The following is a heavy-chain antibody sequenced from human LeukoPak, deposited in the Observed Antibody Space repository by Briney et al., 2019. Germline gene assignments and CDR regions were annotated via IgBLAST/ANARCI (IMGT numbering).Heavy chain of an antibody. CDR3: ATSGSYMGYAFDI. J-gene: IGHJ3*02. D-gene: IGHD1-26*01. Sequence: PSGTLSLTCAVSGGSISSSNWWSWVRQPPGKGLEWIGEIYHSGSTNYNPSLKSRVTISVDKSKNQFSLKLSSVTAADTAVYYCATSGSYMGYAFDIWGQGTMVTVSS. V-gene: IGHV4-4*02. CDR2: IYHSGST. CDR1: GGSISSSNW.